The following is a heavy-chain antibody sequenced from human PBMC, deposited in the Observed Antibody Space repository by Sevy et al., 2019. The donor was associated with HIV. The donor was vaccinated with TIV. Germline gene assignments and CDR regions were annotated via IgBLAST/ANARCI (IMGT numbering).Heavy chain of an antibody. CDR1: GFTFSSYG. CDR2: IWYDGSNK. CDR3: ARGGQQEPFDY. V-gene: IGHV3-33*01. J-gene: IGHJ4*02. D-gene: IGHD1-1*01. Sequence: GGSLRLSCAASGFTFSSYGMHWVRQAPGKGLEWVAVIWYDGSNKYYADSVKGRFTISRDNSKNTLYLQMNSLRAEDTAVYYCARGGQQEPFDYWGQGTLVTVSS.